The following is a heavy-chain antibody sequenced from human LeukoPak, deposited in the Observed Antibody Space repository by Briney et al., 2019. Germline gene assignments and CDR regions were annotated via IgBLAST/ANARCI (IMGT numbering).Heavy chain of an antibody. CDR1: GFTFSSYA. Sequence: GGSLRLSCSASGFTFSSYAMHWVRQAPGKGLEWVAIISYDGSNKYYADSVKGRFTISKDNSKNTLYLQMNSLRAEDMAVYYCARVRNSGWGYHYGMDVWGQGTTVTVSS. J-gene: IGHJ6*02. D-gene: IGHD6-19*01. CDR2: ISYDGSNK. CDR3: ARVRNSGWGYHYGMDV. V-gene: IGHV3-30-3*01.